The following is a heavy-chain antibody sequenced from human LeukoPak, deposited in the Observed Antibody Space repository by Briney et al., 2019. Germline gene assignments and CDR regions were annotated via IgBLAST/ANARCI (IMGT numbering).Heavy chain of an antibody. Sequence: PGGSLRLSCAASGFTFSSYAMSWVRQAPGKGLEWVSAISGSGGSTYYADSVKGRFTISRDNAKNSLYLQMNSLRAEDTAVYYCARDRDVVPAAAWDYWGQGTLVTVSS. D-gene: IGHD2-2*01. CDR2: ISGSGGST. V-gene: IGHV3-23*01. CDR3: ARDRDVVPAAAWDY. CDR1: GFTFSSYA. J-gene: IGHJ4*02.